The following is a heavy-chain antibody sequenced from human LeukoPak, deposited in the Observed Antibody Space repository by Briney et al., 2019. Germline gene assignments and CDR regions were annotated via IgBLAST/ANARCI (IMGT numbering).Heavy chain of an antibody. D-gene: IGHD4-23*01. CDR2: IWYDGSNK. V-gene: IGHV3-33*06. CDR3: AKDLNGGYFDY. J-gene: IGHJ4*02. Sequence: GGSLRLSCAASGFTFSSYGMHWVRRAPGKGLEWVAVIWYDGSNKYYADSVKGRFTISRDNSKNTLYLQMNSLRAEDTAVYYCAKDLNGGYFDYWGQGTLVTVSS. CDR1: GFTFSSYG.